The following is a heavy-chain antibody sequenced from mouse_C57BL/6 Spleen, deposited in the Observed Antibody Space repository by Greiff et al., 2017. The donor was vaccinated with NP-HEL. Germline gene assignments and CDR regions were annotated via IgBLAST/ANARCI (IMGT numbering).Heavy chain of an antibody. CDR3: ARESYYGSRSYFDY. J-gene: IGHJ2*01. V-gene: IGHV1-54*01. Sequence: QVQLQQSGAELVRPGTSVKVSCKASGYAFTNYLIEWVKQRPGQGLEWIGVINPGSGGTNYNEKFKGKATLTADKSSSTAYMQLSSLTSEDSAVYFCARESYYGSRSYFDYWGQGTTLTVSS. D-gene: IGHD1-1*01. CDR2: INPGSGGT. CDR1: GYAFTNYL.